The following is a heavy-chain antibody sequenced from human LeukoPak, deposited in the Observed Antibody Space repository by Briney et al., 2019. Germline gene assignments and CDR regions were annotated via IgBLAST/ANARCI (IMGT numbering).Heavy chain of an antibody. V-gene: IGHV1-8*01. CDR2: MNPNSGNT. CDR1: GYTFTSYD. J-gene: IGHJ3*02. CDR3: ARVSSDIVVVVAATHAFDI. D-gene: IGHD2-15*01. Sequence: ASVKVSCKASGYTFTSYDINWVRQATGQGLEWMGWMNPNSGNTGYAQKFQGRVTMTRNTSISTAYMELSSLRSEDTAVYYCARVSSDIVVVVAATHAFDIWGQGTMVTVSS.